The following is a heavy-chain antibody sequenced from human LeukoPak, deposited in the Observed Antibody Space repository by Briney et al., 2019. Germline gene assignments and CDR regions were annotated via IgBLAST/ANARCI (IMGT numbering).Heavy chain of an antibody. Sequence: PGGSLRLSCAASGFTFSSYAMHWVRQAPGKGLEWVAIISYDGSNKYYADSVKGRFTISRDNSKNTLYLQMNSLRAEDTAVYYCARDPGGYGYAYYFDYWGQGTLVTVSS. CDR3: ARDPGGYGYAYYFDY. CDR2: ISYDGSNK. D-gene: IGHD5-18*01. V-gene: IGHV3-30-3*01. J-gene: IGHJ4*02. CDR1: GFTFSSYA.